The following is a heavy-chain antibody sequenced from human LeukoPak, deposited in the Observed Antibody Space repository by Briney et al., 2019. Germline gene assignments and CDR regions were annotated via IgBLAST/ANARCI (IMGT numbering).Heavy chain of an antibody. Sequence: PGGSLRLSCTASGFTFSSYSMNWVRQAPGKGLEWVALIRSDGSDKYYADSVKGRFTISRDNSKNTLFLQMNSLRAEDTAVYYCAKDIAAAGGPCAYWGRGTLVTVSS. CDR1: GFTFSSYS. CDR2: IRSDGSDK. V-gene: IGHV3-30*02. D-gene: IGHD6-13*01. J-gene: IGHJ4*02. CDR3: AKDIAAAGGPCAY.